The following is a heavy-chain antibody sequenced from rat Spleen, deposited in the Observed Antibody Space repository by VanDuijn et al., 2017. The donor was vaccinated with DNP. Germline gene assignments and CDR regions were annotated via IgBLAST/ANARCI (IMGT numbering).Heavy chain of an antibody. CDR3: AREGYGYKGAMDA. V-gene: IGHV3-3*01. J-gene: IGHJ4*01. CDR1: GYSITSSYR. CDR2: INSAGST. Sequence: EVQLQESGPGLVKPSQSLSLTCSVTGYSITSSYRWNWIRKFPGNKLEWMGYINSAGSTNYNPSLKSRISITRDTSKNQFFLQVNSVTTEDTATYYCAREGYGYKGAMDAWGQGTSVTVSS. D-gene: IGHD1-9*01.